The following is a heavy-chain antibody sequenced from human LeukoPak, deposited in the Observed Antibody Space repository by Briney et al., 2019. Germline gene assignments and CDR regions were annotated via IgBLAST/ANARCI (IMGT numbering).Heavy chain of an antibody. D-gene: IGHD3-10*02. Sequence: GGSLRLSCAASGFTFSSYSMNWVRQAPGKGLEWISSISSSSSYIYYAGSVKGRFTISRDSAKNSLYLQMNNLRAEDTAVYYCAELGITMIGGVWGKGTTVTISS. CDR3: AELGITMIGGV. CDR1: GFTFSSYS. J-gene: IGHJ6*04. CDR2: ISSSSSYI. V-gene: IGHV3-21*01.